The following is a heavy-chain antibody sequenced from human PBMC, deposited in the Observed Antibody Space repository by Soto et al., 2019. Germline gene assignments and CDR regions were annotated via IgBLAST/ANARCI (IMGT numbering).Heavy chain of an antibody. V-gene: IGHV3-21*01. J-gene: IGHJ5*02. Sequence: GGSLRLSCAASGFTFSSYSMNWVRQAPGKGLEWVSSISSSRSYIYYADSLKGRFTISRDNAKNSLYLQMNSLRAEDTAVYYCARDRSSADSPATGDFDPWGQGTLVTVSS. CDR1: GFTFSSYS. CDR2: ISSSRSYI. D-gene: IGHD2-21*02. CDR3: ARDRSSADSPATGDFDP.